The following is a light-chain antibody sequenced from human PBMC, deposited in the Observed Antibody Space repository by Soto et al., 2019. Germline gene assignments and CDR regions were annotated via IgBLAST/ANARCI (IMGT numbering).Light chain of an antibody. V-gene: IGKV1-39*01. CDR3: QQSYSTPPT. Sequence: DIQMTQSPSSLSASVGHRVTITCRASQSISSYLNWYQQKPGKAPNLLIYAASSLQSGVPSRFSGSGSGTDFTLTISSLQPEDFATYYCQQSYSTPPTFGQGTKLELK. CDR2: AAS. J-gene: IGKJ2*01. CDR1: QSISSY.